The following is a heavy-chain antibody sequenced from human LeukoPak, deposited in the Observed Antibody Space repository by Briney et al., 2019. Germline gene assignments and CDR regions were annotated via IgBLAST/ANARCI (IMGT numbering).Heavy chain of an antibody. CDR2: ISSGSTYI. J-gene: IGHJ5*02. D-gene: IGHD3-3*01. CDR1: GFTFSSYL. V-gene: IGHV3-21*01. CDR3: ARDFEFSYDFWSGYYAGFDP. Sequence: PGGSLRLSCAASGFTFSSYLMNWVRQAPGKGLERVSSISSGSTYIYYADSVKGRFTVSRDNAENSLYLQMNSLRAEDTAVYYCARDFEFSYDFWSGYYAGFDPWGQGTLVTVSS.